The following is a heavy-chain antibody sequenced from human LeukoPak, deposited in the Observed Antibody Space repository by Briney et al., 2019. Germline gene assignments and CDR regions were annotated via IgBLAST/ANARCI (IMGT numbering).Heavy chain of an antibody. CDR3: ARARGGQWLVLGY. J-gene: IGHJ4*02. D-gene: IGHD6-19*01. V-gene: IGHV1-2*02. Sequence: PLASVKVSCKASGYTFTGYYMHWVRQAPGQGLEWMGWINPNSGGTNYAQKFQGRVTMARDTSISTAYMELSRLRSDDTAVYYCARARGGQWLVLGYWGQGTLVTVSS. CDR2: INPNSGGT. CDR1: GYTFTGYY.